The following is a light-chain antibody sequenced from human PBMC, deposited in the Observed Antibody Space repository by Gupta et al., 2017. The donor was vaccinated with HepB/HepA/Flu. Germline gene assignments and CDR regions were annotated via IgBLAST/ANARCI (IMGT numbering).Light chain of an antibody. CDR3: YVSYYGVAV. CDR1: TGAVTSSHY. V-gene: IGLV7-46*01. CDR2: DVY. Sequence: QPVVTQESSLTVSPGGTVTLTCGSSTGAVTSSHYPYWFQQKTGQAPRTVIYDVYNRHSWTPARFSGSLLGGKAALTLSGAQPEDEADYYCYVSYYGVAVFGGGTKLTVL. J-gene: IGLJ2*01.